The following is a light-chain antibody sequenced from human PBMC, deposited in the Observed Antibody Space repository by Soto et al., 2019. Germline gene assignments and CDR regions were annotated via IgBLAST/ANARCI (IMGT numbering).Light chain of an antibody. CDR3: QSYDSSLSAV. J-gene: IGLJ2*01. Sequence: QAVLTQPPSVSGAPGQRVTISCTGSSSNIGAGYDVHWYQQFPGTVPKLLIYGNSNRPSGVLDRFSGSKSGTSASLAITGLQAEDEADYYCQSYDSSLSAVFGGGTKVTVL. V-gene: IGLV1-40*01. CDR2: GNS. CDR1: SSNIGAGYD.